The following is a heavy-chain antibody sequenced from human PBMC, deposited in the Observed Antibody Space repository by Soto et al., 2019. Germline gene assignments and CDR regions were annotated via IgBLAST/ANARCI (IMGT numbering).Heavy chain of an antibody. D-gene: IGHD3-3*01. J-gene: IGHJ6*02. Sequence: GGSLRLSCAASGFTFSDFYMSWIRQAPGKGLEWVSYISSSGSTIYYADSVKGRFTISRDNAKNSLYLQMNSLKTEDTAVYYCTRRNDFWSGYYTDYYYGMDVWGQGTTVTVSS. V-gene: IGHV3-11*01. CDR3: TRRNDFWSGYYTDYYYGMDV. CDR1: GFTFSDFY. CDR2: ISSSGSTI.